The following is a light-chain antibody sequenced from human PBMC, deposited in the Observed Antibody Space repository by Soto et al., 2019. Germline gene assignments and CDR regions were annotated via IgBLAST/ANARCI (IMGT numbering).Light chain of an antibody. CDR3: QRYNNWPLT. CDR1: QGIGST. CDR2: DAS. V-gene: IGKV3-15*01. J-gene: IGKJ4*01. Sequence: ETVMTQSPATLSVSPGEIAALSCRASQGIGSTLAWYQHKPGQTPRLLIYDASTRATGVPARFSGSGSGTEFTLTINSLQSEDFAVYYCQRYNNWPLTFGGGTKVDI.